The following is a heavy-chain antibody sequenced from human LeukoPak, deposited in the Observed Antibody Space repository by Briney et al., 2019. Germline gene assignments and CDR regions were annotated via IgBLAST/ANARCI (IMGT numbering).Heavy chain of an antibody. CDR1: GXSFTSYW. V-gene: IGHV5-51*01. CDR3: AIFGGSRVGAKTNYFDY. D-gene: IGHD1-26*01. Sequence: GESLKISCKGSGXSFTSYWIGWVRQMPGKGLEWMGIIYPGDSDTRYSPSFQGQVTISADKSISTAYLQWSSLKASDTAMYYCAIFGGSRVGAKTNYFDYWGQGTLVTVSS. CDR2: IYPGDSDT. J-gene: IGHJ4*02.